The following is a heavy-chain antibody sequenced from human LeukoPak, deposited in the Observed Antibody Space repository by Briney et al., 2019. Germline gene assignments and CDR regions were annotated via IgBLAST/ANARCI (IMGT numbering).Heavy chain of an antibody. Sequence: GGSLRLSCPASGFTFSDYYMIWIRQAPGKGLDWLSYINIGGTNTHYADSVKGRFTISRDNAKKSLYLEMNNLRAEDTAVYYCATDGAGFDTWGQGVLVTVSS. J-gene: IGHJ5*02. CDR3: ATDGAGFDT. CDR1: GFTFSDYY. CDR2: INIGGTNT. V-gene: IGHV3-11*01.